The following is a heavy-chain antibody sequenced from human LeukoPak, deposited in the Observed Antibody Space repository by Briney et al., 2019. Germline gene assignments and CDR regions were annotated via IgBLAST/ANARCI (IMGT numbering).Heavy chain of an antibody. Sequence: SETLSLTCAVYGGSFSGYYWSWIRQPPGKGLEWVGEINHSGRTNYNPSLKSRVTISVDTSKNQFSLKLSSVTAADTAVYYCARGIRYYQHWGQGTLVTVSS. J-gene: IGHJ1*01. CDR1: GGSFSGYY. CDR3: ARGIRYYQH. CDR2: INHSGRT. V-gene: IGHV4-34*01.